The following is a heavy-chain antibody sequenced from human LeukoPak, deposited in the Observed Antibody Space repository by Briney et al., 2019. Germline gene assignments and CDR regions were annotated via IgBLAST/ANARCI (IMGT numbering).Heavy chain of an antibody. CDR3: ARDGMYYDFWSGYYTKGYFDY. CDR1: GGSISSSSYY. Sequence: MPSETLSLTCTVSGGSISSSSYYWGWIRQPPGKGLEWIGSIYYSGSTYYNPSLKSRVTISVDTSKNQFSLKLSSVTAADTAVYYCARDGMYYDFWSGYYTKGYFDYWGQGTLVTVSS. V-gene: IGHV4-39*07. D-gene: IGHD3-3*01. J-gene: IGHJ4*02. CDR2: IYYSGST.